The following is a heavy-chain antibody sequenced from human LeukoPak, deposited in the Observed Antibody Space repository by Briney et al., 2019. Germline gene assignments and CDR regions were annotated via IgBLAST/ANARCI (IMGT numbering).Heavy chain of an antibody. CDR1: GGSISSYY. V-gene: IGHV4-4*07. CDR3: ARDRMGMTTVTTFWFDP. CDR2: IYTSGST. D-gene: IGHD4-17*01. J-gene: IGHJ5*02. Sequence: SETLSLTCTVSGGSISSYYWSWIRQPAGKGLEWIGRIYTSGSTNYNPSLKSRVTMSVDTSKNQFSLKLSSVTAADTAVYYCARDRMGMTTVTTFWFDPWGRGTLVTVSS.